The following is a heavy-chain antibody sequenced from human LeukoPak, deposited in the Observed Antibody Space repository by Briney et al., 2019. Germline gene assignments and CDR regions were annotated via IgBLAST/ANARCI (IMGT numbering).Heavy chain of an antibody. CDR1: GYSFTTYW. D-gene: IGHD3-3*01. CDR3: ARSRITTGIHWFDP. CDR2: IYPGDSDT. J-gene: IGHJ5*02. V-gene: IGHV5-51*01. Sequence: GESLKISCKGSGYSFTTYWIGWVRQMPWKGLEWMGIIYPGDSDTRYSPSFQGQVTISVDKSISTAYLQWSSLKASDTAMYYCARSRITTGIHWFDPWGQGTLVTVSS.